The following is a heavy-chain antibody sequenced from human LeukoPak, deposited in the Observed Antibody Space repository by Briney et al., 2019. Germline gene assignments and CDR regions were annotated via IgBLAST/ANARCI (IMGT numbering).Heavy chain of an antibody. CDR1: GFTFSTFA. V-gene: IGHV3-23*01. Sequence: LPGGSLRLSCAASGFTFSTFAMIWVRQPPGKGLEWVSSIFPSGGEIYYADSVRGRFTISRDNSKSILSLQMNSLRAEDTAIYYCATYRQVLLPFESWGQGTLVTVSS. D-gene: IGHD5-18*01. J-gene: IGHJ4*02. CDR3: ATYRQVLLPFES. CDR2: IFPSGGEI.